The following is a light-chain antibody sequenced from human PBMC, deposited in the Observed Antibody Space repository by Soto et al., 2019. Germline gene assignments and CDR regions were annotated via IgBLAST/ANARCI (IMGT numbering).Light chain of an antibody. V-gene: IGLV1-40*01. CDR1: SSNIGAGYD. J-gene: IGLJ1*01. CDR3: QSYDRSLSYV. CDR2: GNS. Sequence: QSVLTQPPSVSGAPGQRVTISCTGSSSNIGAGYDVHWYQQLPGTVPKLLIYGNSNRPSGVPDRFSGSKSGTSASLAIPGLQAEDEADYYCQSYDRSLSYVFGTGTKLTVL.